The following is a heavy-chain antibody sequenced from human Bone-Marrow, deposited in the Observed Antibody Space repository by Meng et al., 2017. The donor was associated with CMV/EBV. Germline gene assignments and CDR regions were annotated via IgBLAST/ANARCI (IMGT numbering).Heavy chain of an antibody. CDR1: IGTSSYY. CDR2: IYYSGST. Sequence: IGTSSYYWGWIRQPPGKGREWIGSIYYSGSTYYNPSLKSRITMSVDTSKNQFSLKLSSATAADTAVYYCARHRYCSSSTCYGWHYFDYWGQGTLVTVSS. D-gene: IGHD2-2*01. CDR3: ARHRYCSSSTCYGWHYFDY. J-gene: IGHJ4*02. V-gene: IGHV4-39*01.